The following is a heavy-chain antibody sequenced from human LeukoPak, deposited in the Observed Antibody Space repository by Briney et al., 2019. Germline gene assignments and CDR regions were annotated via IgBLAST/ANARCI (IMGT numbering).Heavy chain of an antibody. J-gene: IGHJ4*02. CDR3: ASGPGLDY. D-gene: IGHD1-14*01. V-gene: IGHV3-48*01. Sequence: GGSLRLSCAVSVFNFTIYRMNWVRQATGKGLEWISYINIEGNSIYYADSVKGRFTISRDNGQSTLYLQMRSLRVEDTAVYYCASGPGLDYWGQGTLVTVSS. CDR1: VFNFTIYR. CDR2: INIEGNSI.